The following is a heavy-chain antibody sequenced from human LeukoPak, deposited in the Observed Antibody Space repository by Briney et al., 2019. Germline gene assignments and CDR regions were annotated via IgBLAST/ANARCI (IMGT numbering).Heavy chain of an antibody. V-gene: IGHV3-7*01. Sequence: PGGSLRLSCAASGFTFSSYWMSWVRQAPGKGLEWVANIKQDGSEKYYVDSVKGRFTISRDNAKNSLYLQMNSLRAEDTAVYYCAGTGTTYRIAYWGQGTLVTVSS. CDR1: GFTFSSYW. J-gene: IGHJ4*02. CDR2: IKQDGSEK. D-gene: IGHD1-1*01. CDR3: AGTGTTYRIAY.